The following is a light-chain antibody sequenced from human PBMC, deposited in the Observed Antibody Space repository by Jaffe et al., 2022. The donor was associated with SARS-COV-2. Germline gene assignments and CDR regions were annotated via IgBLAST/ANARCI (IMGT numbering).Light chain of an antibody. J-gene: IGKJ5*01. Sequence: DIQMTQSPSTLSASVGDSVTITCRASQSISSWLAWYQQKPGKAPKLLIYKASTLESGVPSRFSGSGSGTEFTLTISSLQPDDFATYCCQHYSGFSITFGQGTRLEIK. CDR3: QHYSGFSIT. V-gene: IGKV1-5*03. CDR1: QSISSW. CDR2: KAS.